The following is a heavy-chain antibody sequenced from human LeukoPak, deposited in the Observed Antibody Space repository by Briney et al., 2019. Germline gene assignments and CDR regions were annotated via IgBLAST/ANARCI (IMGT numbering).Heavy chain of an antibody. V-gene: IGHV3-21*01. CDR2: ISSSSSSYI. Sequence: PGGSLRLSCAASGFTFSSYSMNWVRQAPGKGLEWVSSISSSSSSYIYYADSVKGRFTISRDNAKNSLYLQMNSLRAEDTAVYYCARDVDYGYCSGGSCYSGSYMDVWGKGTTVTVSS. CDR1: GFTFSSYS. D-gene: IGHD2-15*01. CDR3: ARDVDYGYCSGGSCYSGSYMDV. J-gene: IGHJ6*03.